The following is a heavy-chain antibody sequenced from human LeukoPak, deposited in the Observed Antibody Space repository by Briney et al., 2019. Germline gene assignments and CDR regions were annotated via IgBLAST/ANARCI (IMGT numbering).Heavy chain of an antibody. V-gene: IGHV1-18*01. CDR1: GYTFTSYG. J-gene: IGHJ4*02. Sequence: ASVKVSCKVSGYTFTSYGISWVRQAPGQGLEWMGWISAYNGNTNYAQKLQGRVTMTTDTSTSTAYMELRSLRSDDTAVYYCARQAIKLERRVYDYWGQGTLVTVSS. CDR2: ISAYNGNT. D-gene: IGHD1-1*01. CDR3: ARQAIKLERRVYDY.